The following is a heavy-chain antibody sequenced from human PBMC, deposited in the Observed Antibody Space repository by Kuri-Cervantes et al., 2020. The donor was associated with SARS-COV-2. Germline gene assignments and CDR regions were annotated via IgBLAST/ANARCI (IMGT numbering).Heavy chain of an antibody. CDR2: ISSSSSYI. J-gene: IGHJ6*02. V-gene: IGHV3-21*01. D-gene: IGHD2-2*02. Sequence: GESLKISCAASGFTFSSYSMNWVRQAPGKGLEWVSSISSSSSYIYYADSVKGRFTISRDNAKNSLYLRMNSLRAEDTAVYYCARICSSTSCYTGWGYYYYGMDVWGQGTTVTVSS. CDR3: ARICSSTSCYTGWGYYYYGMDV. CDR1: GFTFSSYS.